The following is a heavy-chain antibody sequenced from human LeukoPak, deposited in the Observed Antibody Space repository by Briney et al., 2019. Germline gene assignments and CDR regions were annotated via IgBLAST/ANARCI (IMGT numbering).Heavy chain of an antibody. V-gene: IGHV3-48*03. CDR2: ISSSGSTI. J-gene: IGHJ4*02. D-gene: IGHD3-22*01. CDR1: GFTFSSYE. CDR3: ARDPYYSGYYYFDY. Sequence: GGSLRLSCAASGFTFSSYEMNWVRQAPGKGLEWVSYISSSGSTIYYADSVKGRFIISRDNAKNSLYLQMNSLRAEDTAVYYCARDPYYSGYYYFDYWGQGTLVTVSS.